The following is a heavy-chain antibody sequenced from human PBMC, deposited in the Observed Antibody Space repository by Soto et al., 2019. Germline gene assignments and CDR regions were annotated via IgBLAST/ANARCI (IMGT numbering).Heavy chain of an antibody. CDR2: IYYSGST. D-gene: IGHD3-10*01. J-gene: IGHJ4*02. V-gene: IGHV4-59*08. Sequence: QVQLQESGPGLVKPSETLSLTCTVSGGSISSYYWSWIRQPPGKGLEWIGYIYYSGSTNYNPSLKSRVTVSVFTFXNQFSLKLNSMTAADTAVYYCARHNYGSGSTYFDYWGQGTLVTVSS. CDR1: GGSISSYY. CDR3: ARHNYGSGSTYFDY.